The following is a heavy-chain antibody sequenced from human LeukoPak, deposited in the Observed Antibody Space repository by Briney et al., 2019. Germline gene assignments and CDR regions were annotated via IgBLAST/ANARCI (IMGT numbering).Heavy chain of an antibody. V-gene: IGHV3-21*05. CDR3: ARIRDSRVPLDF. CDR2: IGSSGSYI. J-gene: IGHJ4*02. Sequence: GGSLRLSCAASGFTFTSYSLIWVRQPPGKGLEWVAYIGSSGSYIHYTDSVRGRFSISRDNAKKSVDLHMNNLRVGDTAVYYCARIRDSRVPLDFWGQGTQVAVSS. CDR1: GFTFTSYS.